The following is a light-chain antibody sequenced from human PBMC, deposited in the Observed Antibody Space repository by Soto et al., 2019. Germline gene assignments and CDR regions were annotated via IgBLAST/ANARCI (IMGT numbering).Light chain of an antibody. CDR2: DVS. J-gene: IGLJ1*01. CDR3: CSYTTSSTYV. CDR1: SSDIGAYYY. Sequence: QAALTQPASVYGSPGQSITIPCTGTSSDIGAYYYISWYQQHPGKAPKVMIYDVSSRPSGVSNRFSGSKSGNTASLTISGLQAEDEADYYCCSYTTSSTYVFGTGTKLTVL. V-gene: IGLV2-14*01.